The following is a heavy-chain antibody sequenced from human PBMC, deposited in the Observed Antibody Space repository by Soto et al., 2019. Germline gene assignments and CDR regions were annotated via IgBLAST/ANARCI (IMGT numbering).Heavy chain of an antibody. Sequence: GGSLRLSCAASGFTFSDYQMSWIRQAPGKGLEWVSYISTSITYTNYADSVKGRFIISRDNDKNLLYLQMNSLGAEDTAMYYCARDDCSSFSCYGNDAHDFWGQVTMVTVSS. CDR1: GFTFSDYQ. J-gene: IGHJ3*01. D-gene: IGHD2-2*01. CDR2: ISTSITYT. V-gene: IGHV3-11*06. CDR3: ARDDCSSFSCYGNDAHDF.